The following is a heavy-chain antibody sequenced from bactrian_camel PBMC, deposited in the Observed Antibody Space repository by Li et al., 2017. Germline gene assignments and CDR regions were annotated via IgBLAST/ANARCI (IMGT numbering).Heavy chain of an antibody. CDR2: IDSAGII. D-gene: IGHD2*01. V-gene: IGHV3S55*01. Sequence: HVQLVESGGGSVQAGGSLRLSCGYTYNEGDMAWFRQAPEKEREGVAGIDSAGIIAYADSVKGRFAVTKDNAQHIWYLQMNDLKPEDTAKYYCAAGGGNGAFCYTGERSMDYWGQGTQVTVS. CDR1: YTYNEGD. J-gene: IGHJ4*01. CDR3: AAGGGNGAFCYTGERSMDY.